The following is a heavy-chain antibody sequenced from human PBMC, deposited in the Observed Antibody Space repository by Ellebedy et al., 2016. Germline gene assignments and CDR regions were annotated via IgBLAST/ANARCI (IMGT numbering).Heavy chain of an antibody. D-gene: IGHD6-13*01. Sequence: GGSLRLSXAASGFTFTNYWMNWVRQAPGKGLEWVANINQDGSETHYVDAVKGRFTISRDNARNSLYLQLNSLRVEDTAIYYCARGYTSNWYYYFDSWGQGTLVTVSS. CDR1: GFTFTNYW. V-gene: IGHV3-7*01. CDR3: ARGYTSNWYYYFDS. CDR2: INQDGSET. J-gene: IGHJ4*02.